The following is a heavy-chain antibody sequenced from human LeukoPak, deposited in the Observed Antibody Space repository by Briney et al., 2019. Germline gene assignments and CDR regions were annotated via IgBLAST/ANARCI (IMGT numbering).Heavy chain of an antibody. Sequence: GGSLRLSCAASGFTFGSYGMHWVRQAPGKGLEWVAVISYDGSNKYYADSVKGRFTISRDNSKNTLYLQMNSLRAEDTAVYYCASPLKYGDYEPWGQGTLVTVSS. V-gene: IGHV3-30*03. CDR1: GFTFGSYG. J-gene: IGHJ5*02. D-gene: IGHD4-17*01. CDR2: ISYDGSNK. CDR3: ASPLKYGDYEP.